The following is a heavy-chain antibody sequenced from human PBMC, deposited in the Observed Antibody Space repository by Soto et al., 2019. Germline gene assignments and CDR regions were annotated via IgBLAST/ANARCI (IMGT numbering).Heavy chain of an antibody. CDR1: GFTFNDHG. Sequence: GRSLRLSCAASGFTFNDHGMSRVRQAPGKGLEWVSNINWNGNRIAYADSVKGRFTISRDNAKNSLYLQMNSLTVEDTALYYCARLWFGELLGIDYWGQGTLVTVSS. V-gene: IGHV3-20*04. D-gene: IGHD3-10*01. J-gene: IGHJ4*02. CDR2: INWNGNRI. CDR3: ARLWFGELLGIDY.